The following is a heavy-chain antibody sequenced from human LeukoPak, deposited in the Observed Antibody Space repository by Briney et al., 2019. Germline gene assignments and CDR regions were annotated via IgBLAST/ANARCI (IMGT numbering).Heavy chain of an antibody. V-gene: IGHV3-33*01. Sequence: PGRSLRLSCAASGFTFSNYGMHWVRQAPGKGLEWVALIRYDGSKKDYADSVKGRFTVSRDNSKNTLHLQMNSLRAEDTAVYYCARTGDTERFDYWGQGTLVTVSS. CDR3: ARTGDTERFDY. CDR2: IRYDGSKK. CDR1: GFTFSNYG. J-gene: IGHJ4*02. D-gene: IGHD5-18*01.